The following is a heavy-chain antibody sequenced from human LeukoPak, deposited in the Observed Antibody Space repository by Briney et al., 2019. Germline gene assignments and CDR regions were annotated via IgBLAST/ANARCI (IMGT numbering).Heavy chain of an antibody. V-gene: IGHV5-51*01. Sequence: GESLKISCKGSEYSFTSYWIGWVRQMPGEGLEWIGIIYPGDSDTRYSPSFQGQVTISADKSVSTAYLQWSSLKASDTAMYYCARGSNPHLFDYWGQGTLVTVSS. J-gene: IGHJ4*02. CDR3: ARGSNPHLFDY. CDR1: EYSFTSYW. CDR2: IYPGDSDT.